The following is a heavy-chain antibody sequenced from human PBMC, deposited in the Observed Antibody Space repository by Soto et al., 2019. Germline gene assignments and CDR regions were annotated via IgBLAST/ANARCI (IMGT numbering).Heavy chain of an antibody. D-gene: IGHD2-2*01. J-gene: IGHJ5*02. CDR1: GGSISTYY. CDR3: ARGRLPAPPTDP. CDR2: IDSSGTT. Sequence: QVQLQESGPGLVKPSETLSLTCTVSGGSISTYYWTWIRQPPGKGLEWIGYIDSSGTTSYNPSLKSRVTISVDTAQNQCSLKLSSVTAAYRAVYYCARGRLPAPPTDPWGQGTLVTVSS. V-gene: IGHV4-59*01.